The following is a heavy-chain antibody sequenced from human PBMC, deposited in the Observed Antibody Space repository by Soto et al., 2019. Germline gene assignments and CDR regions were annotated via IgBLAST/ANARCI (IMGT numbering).Heavy chain of an antibody. CDR2: ISGSGGST. D-gene: IGHD6-19*01. V-gene: IGHV3-23*01. Sequence: EVQLLESGGGLVQPGGSLRLSCAASGFTFSSYAMSWVRQAPGKGLEWVSAISGSGGSTYYADSVKGRFTISRDNSKNTLYLQMNRLRAEDTAVYYCAKDAGIAVATPPDAFDIWGQGTMVTVSS. CDR3: AKDAGIAVATPPDAFDI. J-gene: IGHJ3*02. CDR1: GFTFSSYA.